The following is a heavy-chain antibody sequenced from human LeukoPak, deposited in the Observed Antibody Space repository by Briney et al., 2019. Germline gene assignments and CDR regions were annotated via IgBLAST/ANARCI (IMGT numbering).Heavy chain of an antibody. J-gene: IGHJ4*02. CDR3: AKDLEVVAAIFDY. Sequence: PGGSLRLSCAASGFTFSRYAMSWVRQAPGKGLEWVSAISGSGGSTYYTDSVKGRFTISRDNSKNTLYLQMNSLRAEDTGVYYCAKDLEVVAAIFDYWGQGTLVTVSS. CDR2: ISGSGGST. V-gene: IGHV3-23*01. D-gene: IGHD2-15*01. CDR1: GFTFSRYA.